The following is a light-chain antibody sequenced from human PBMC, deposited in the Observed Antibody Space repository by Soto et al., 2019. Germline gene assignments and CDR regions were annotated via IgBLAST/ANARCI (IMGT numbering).Light chain of an antibody. J-gene: IGLJ1*01. CDR3: NSYDGSNTYV. CDR1: KNDIGVYDF. V-gene: IGLV2-8*01. Sequence: QSALTQPPSASGSPGQSVTISCTGTKNDIGVYDFVSWYQHHPGKAPRLIIYDVVQRQPALNHRLSGYKSGNKDSMTVSGLQAAEEAEYFCNSYDGSNTYVFGTVTQCIVL. CDR2: DVV.